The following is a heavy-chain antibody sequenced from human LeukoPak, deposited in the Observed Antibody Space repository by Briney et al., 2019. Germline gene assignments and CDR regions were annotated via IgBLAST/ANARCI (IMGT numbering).Heavy chain of an antibody. Sequence: GGSLRLSCAASGFTFSSYSMNWVRQAPGKGLEWVSSISSSSYIYYADSVKGRFTISRDNAKNSLYLQMNSLRAEDTAVYYCARALYSSSSFDYWGQGTLVTVSS. V-gene: IGHV3-21*01. D-gene: IGHD6-6*01. CDR1: GFTFSSYS. CDR2: ISSSSYI. CDR3: ARALYSSSSFDY. J-gene: IGHJ4*02.